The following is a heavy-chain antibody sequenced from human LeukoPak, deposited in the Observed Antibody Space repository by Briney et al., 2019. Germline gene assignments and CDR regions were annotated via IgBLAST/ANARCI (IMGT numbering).Heavy chain of an antibody. CDR3: ARVNSGWHTDY. CDR2: TRNKANSYTT. CDR1: GFTLSGFS. Sequence: PGGSLRLSCAASGFTLSGFSMNWVRQAPGKGLEWVGRTRNKANSYTTEYAASVRGRFTISRDDSKNSLFLQMNSLKTEDTAVYYCARVNSGWHTDYWGQGTLVTVSS. J-gene: IGHJ4*02. V-gene: IGHV3-72*01. D-gene: IGHD6-19*01.